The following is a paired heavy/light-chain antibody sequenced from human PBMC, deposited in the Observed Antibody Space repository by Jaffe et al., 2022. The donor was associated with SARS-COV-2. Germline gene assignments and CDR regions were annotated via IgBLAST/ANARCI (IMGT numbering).Light chain of an antibody. CDR3: QQYDSTPHT. Sequence: DIVMTQSPDSLAVSLGERATINCKSSQSVLYRPNNKNYLAWYQQKPGQAPKLLIYWASTRESGVPDRFSGSGSGTDFTLTISSLQAEDVAVYYCQQYDSTPHTFGGGTKVEI. J-gene: IGKJ4*01. V-gene: IGKV4-1*01. CDR2: WAS. CDR1: QSVLYRPNNKNY.
Heavy chain of an antibody. Sequence: EVQLLESGGGLVQPGGSLRLSCAASGFSFTSYGMNWVRQAPGKGLEWVSGISGSGGSTYYADSVKGRFSISRDNPKNTLYLQMTSLRAEDTALYYCARANSSASPSISWYDYWGQGALVTVSS. CDR3: ARANSSASPSISWYDY. V-gene: IGHV3-23*01. D-gene: IGHD6-13*01. CDR2: ISGSGGST. CDR1: GFSFTSYG. J-gene: IGHJ4*02.